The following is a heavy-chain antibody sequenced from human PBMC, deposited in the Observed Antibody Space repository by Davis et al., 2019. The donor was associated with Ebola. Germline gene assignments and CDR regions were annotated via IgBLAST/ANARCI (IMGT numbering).Heavy chain of an antibody. V-gene: IGHV3-48*04. Sequence: GESLKISCAASGFTFSSYSMSWVRQAPGKGLEWVAYISLSSSTIYYADSVKGRFTISRDNAKNSLYLQMNSLKTEDTAVYYCTTTTTYYYDSSGYYPFDYWGQGTLVTVSS. D-gene: IGHD3-22*01. CDR3: TTTTTYYYDSSGYYPFDY. J-gene: IGHJ4*02. CDR1: GFTFSSYS. CDR2: ISLSSSTI.